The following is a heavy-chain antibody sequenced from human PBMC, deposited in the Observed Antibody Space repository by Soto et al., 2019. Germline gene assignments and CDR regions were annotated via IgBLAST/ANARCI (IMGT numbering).Heavy chain of an antibody. CDR3: ARDPDYGDYWGYFFDS. V-gene: IGHV1-2*02. Sequence: ASVKVSCKTSGHTFAACYIHWIRQAPGQGLEWMGWINPTSGGTVYAQNFQDRVTMTRDTSISTAYMELRRLNSDDTAVYYCARDPDYGDYWGYFFDSWGQGTPVTVSS. J-gene: IGHJ4*02. D-gene: IGHD4-17*01. CDR1: GHTFAACY. CDR2: INPTSGGT.